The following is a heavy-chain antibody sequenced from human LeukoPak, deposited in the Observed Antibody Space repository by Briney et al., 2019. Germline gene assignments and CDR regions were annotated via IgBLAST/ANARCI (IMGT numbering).Heavy chain of an antibody. Sequence: SGGSLRLSCVASGLPIADFAMHWVRQAPGNGLEWVSLISGDGVSTFYADSVKGRFSISRDNSKNSLYLEMNSLRTEDAAMYYCAKESGKFDYWGQGTLVAVSS. V-gene: IGHV3-43*02. CDR3: AKESGKFDY. CDR2: ISGDGVST. J-gene: IGHJ4*02. CDR1: GLPIADFA.